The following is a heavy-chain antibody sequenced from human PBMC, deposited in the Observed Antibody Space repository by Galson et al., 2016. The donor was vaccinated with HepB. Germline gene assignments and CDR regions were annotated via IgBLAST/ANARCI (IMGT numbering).Heavy chain of an antibody. J-gene: IGHJ4*02. CDR3: ARGLPRYDYDSSGYSDY. V-gene: IGHV1-18*01. Sequence: SVKVSCKASGYTFTNYGISWVRQAPGQGLEWMGWISAKNGDTNYAQKLQGRVTMTTDTSTNIVYMELRSPRSDDTAVYYCARGLPRYDYDSSGYSDYWGQGTLVTVSS. CDR2: ISAKNGDT. D-gene: IGHD3-22*01. CDR1: GYTFTNYG.